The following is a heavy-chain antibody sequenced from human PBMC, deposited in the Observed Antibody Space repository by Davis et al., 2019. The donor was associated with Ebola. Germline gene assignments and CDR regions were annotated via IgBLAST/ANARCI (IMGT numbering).Heavy chain of an antibody. CDR1: GFTFSDYY. V-gene: IGHV3-11*04. J-gene: IGHJ6*02. CDR3: ARCGAQQLAWVYYYYGMDV. D-gene: IGHD6-13*01. CDR2: ISSSGSTI. Sequence: PGGSLRLSCAASGFTFSDYYMSWIRQAPGKGPEWVSYISSSGSTIYYADSVKGRFTISRDNAKNSLYLQMNSLRAEDTAVYYCARCGAQQLAWVYYYYGMDVWGQGTTVTVSS.